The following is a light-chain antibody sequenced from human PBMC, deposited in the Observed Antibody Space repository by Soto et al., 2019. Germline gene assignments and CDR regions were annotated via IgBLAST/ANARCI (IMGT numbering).Light chain of an antibody. J-gene: IGKJ1*01. V-gene: IGKV3-15*01. Sequence: EIVMTQSPATLSVSPGERATLSCRASQSVSSNLAWYQQKHGQAPRLLIYGASTRATGIPARFSGGGSGTEFTLTISSLQSEDFAVYYCQQYNNWPPTWTFGQGTKVDIK. CDR2: GAS. CDR1: QSVSSN. CDR3: QQYNNWPPTWT.